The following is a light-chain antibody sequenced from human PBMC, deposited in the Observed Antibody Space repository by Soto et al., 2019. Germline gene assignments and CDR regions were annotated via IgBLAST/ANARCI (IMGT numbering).Light chain of an antibody. Sequence: DNQMTLSPSTLSASVGDSVTITCRASQSISSWLAWYQQKPGKAPKLLISKASSLESGVPSRFSGSGSGTEFTLTISSLQPDDFATYYCQQYNNYPFTFGQGTKLEIK. V-gene: IGKV1-5*03. CDR3: QQYNNYPFT. CDR1: QSISSW. CDR2: KAS. J-gene: IGKJ2*01.